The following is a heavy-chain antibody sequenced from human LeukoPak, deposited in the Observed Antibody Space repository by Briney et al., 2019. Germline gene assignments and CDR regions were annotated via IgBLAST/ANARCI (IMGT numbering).Heavy chain of an antibody. Sequence: GGSLRLSCAASGFTFSSYSMNWVRRAPGKGLEWVSSISSSSSYVYYADSVKGRFTISRDNAKNSLYLQMNSLRAEDTAVYYRARDVAVGATNYWGQGTLVTVSS. D-gene: IGHD1-26*01. J-gene: IGHJ4*02. CDR3: ARDVAVGATNY. CDR1: GFTFSSYS. CDR2: ISSSSSYV. V-gene: IGHV3-21*01.